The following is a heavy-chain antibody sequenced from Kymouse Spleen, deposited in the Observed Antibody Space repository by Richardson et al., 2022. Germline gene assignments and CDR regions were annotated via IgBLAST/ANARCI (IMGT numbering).Heavy chain of an antibody. CDR2: IYHSGST. CDR1: GGSISSSNW. V-gene: IGHV4-4*02. CDR3: ARDGAYYDFWSGYYTGAFDI. Sequence: QVQLQESGPGLVKPSGTLSLTCAVSGGSISSSNWWSWVRQPPGKGLEWIGEIYHSGSTNYNPSLKSRVTISVDKSKNQFSLKLSSVTAADTAVYYCARDGAYYDFWSGYYTGAFDIWGQGTMVTVSS. J-gene: IGHJ3*02. D-gene: IGHD3-3*01.